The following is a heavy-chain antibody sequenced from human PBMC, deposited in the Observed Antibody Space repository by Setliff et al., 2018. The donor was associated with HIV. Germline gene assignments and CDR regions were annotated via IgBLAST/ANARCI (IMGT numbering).Heavy chain of an antibody. CDR2: ISAYNGNT. D-gene: IGHD3-10*01. CDR3: ARAPVWFGNGWFDP. J-gene: IGHJ5*02. V-gene: IGHV1-18*01. Sequence: GASVKVSCKASGYTFTNNGISWVRQAPGQGLEWMGWISAYNGNTNYAQKLQGRVTLTTDTSSTTAYMELRSLRSDDTAVDYCARAPVWFGNGWFDPWGQGTLVTVSS. CDR1: GYTFTNNG.